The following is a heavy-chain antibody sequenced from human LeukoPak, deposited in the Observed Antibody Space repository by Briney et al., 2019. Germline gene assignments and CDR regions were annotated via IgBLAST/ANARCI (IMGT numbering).Heavy chain of an antibody. J-gene: IGHJ4*02. Sequence: PSETPSLTCTVSGGSISSYYWSWIRQPPGKGLEWIGYIYYSGSTNYNPSLKSRVTISVDTSKNQFSLKLSSVTAADTAVYYCARHGRVSGWYYWGQGTLVTVSS. V-gene: IGHV4-59*08. D-gene: IGHD6-19*01. CDR3: ARHGRVSGWYY. CDR1: GGSISSYY. CDR2: IYYSGST.